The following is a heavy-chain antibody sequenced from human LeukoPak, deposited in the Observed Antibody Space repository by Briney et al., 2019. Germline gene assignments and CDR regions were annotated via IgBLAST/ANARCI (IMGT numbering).Heavy chain of an antibody. CDR1: GYTFIGYY. CDR2: INPNSGGT. CDR3: ALTWGYYAFDI. V-gene: IGHV1-2*06. J-gene: IGHJ3*02. Sequence: ASVKVSCKASGYTFIGYYIHWVRQAPGQGLEWMGLINPNSGGTNYAQKFQGRVTMTRDTSISTAYMELSRLRSDDTAVYYCALTWGYYAFDIWGQGTMVTVSS. D-gene: IGHD7-27*01.